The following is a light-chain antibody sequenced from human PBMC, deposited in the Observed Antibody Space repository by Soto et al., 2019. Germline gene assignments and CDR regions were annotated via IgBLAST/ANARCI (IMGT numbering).Light chain of an antibody. CDR1: QDISSY. CDR2: SAS. J-gene: IGKJ1*01. V-gene: IGKV1-9*01. Sequence: DIQLTQSPSFLSASVGDRVTITCRASQDISSYLAWYRQRPGKVPRFLTHSASTLQSGVPSRFNATGSGTTFTLTIRSLQAEDIATYYCQQLNRFPRTFDQGTKVE. CDR3: QQLNRFPRT.